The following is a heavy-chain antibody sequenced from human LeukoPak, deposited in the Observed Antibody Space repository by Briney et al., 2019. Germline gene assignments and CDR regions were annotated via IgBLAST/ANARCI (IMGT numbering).Heavy chain of an antibody. J-gene: IGHJ6*02. Sequence: SETLSLTCTVSGGSISRYYWSWVRQPPGKGLEWIGYIYYSGSTNYNPSLNSRVTISVATSKNQFSLKLSSVTAADTAVYYCARARQLRHYYYGMDVWGQGTTVTVSS. CDR2: IYYSGST. D-gene: IGHD4-17*01. V-gene: IGHV4-59*01. CDR3: ARARQLRHYYYGMDV. CDR1: GGSISRYY.